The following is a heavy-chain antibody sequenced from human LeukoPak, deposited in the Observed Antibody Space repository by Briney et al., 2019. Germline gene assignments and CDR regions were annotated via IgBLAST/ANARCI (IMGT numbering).Heavy chain of an antibody. J-gene: IGHJ4*02. CDR1: GFTFSDYY. D-gene: IGHD3-9*01. Sequence: GGSLRLSCAASGFTFSDYYMSWIRQAPGKGLEWVSYIGSSGSTIYYPDSVKGRFTISRDNAKNSLYLQMNSLRAEDTAVYYCARDSRGHLRILTGYWDYWGQGTLVTVSS. V-gene: IGHV3-11*01. CDR2: IGSSGSTI. CDR3: ARDSRGHLRILTGYWDY.